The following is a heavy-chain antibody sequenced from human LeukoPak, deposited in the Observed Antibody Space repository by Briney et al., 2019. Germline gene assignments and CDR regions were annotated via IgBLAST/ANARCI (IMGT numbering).Heavy chain of an antibody. CDR3: ARGGTIKNGMDV. CDR1: GGSISGYY. Sequence: SETLSLTCTVSGGSISGYYWSWIRQPPGKGLEWIGYIYYSGSTNYNPSLKSRVTISVDTSKNQFSLMLSSVTAADTAVYYCARGGTIKNGMDVWGQGTTVTVSS. V-gene: IGHV4-59*01. J-gene: IGHJ6*02. CDR2: IYYSGST. D-gene: IGHD1-14*01.